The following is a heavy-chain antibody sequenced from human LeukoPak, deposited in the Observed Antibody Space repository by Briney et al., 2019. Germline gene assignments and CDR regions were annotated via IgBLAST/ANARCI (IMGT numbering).Heavy chain of an antibody. CDR2: ISGSGDST. J-gene: IGHJ3*02. D-gene: IGHD3-3*01. Sequence: GGSLRLSCAASGFTFSSYAMSWVRQAPGKGLEWVSTISGSGDSTYYADSVKGRFTISRDNSKNTLYLQMNSLRAEDTAVYYCAKVRTYYDFWSGSDAFDIWGQGTMVTVSS. CDR1: GFTFSSYA. V-gene: IGHV3-23*01. CDR3: AKVRTYYDFWSGSDAFDI.